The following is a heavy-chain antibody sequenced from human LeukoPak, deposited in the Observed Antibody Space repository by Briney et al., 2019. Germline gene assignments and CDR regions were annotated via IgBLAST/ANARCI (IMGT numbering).Heavy chain of an antibody. J-gene: IGHJ5*02. D-gene: IGHD2-2*01. Sequence: GSLRLSSAASGLTFSSYWMHWFGQAPGKGLVWVSRINSDGSSTSYAASVKGRFTISRDNAKNTLYMQMNSLRAKDTAVYNCARGRYWSSTSCSEDWFDPWGQGTLVTVTS. V-gene: IGHV3-74*01. CDR2: INSDGSST. CDR3: ARGRYWSSTSCSEDWFDP. CDR1: GLTFSSYW.